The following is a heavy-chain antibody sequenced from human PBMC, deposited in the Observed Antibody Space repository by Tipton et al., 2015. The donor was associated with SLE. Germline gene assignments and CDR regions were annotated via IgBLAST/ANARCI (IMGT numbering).Heavy chain of an antibody. J-gene: IGHJ6*02. CDR2: ISYDGSNK. D-gene: IGHD2/OR15-2a*01. CDR3: ASRANFFYGLDV. CDR1: GFTFSSYA. Sequence: SLRLSCAASGFTFSSYAMHWVRQAPGKGLEWVAVISYDGSNKYYADSVKGRFTLSRDSADSSLSLQMTNLRAEDTAVYYCASRANFFYGLDVWGQGTTVTVTS. V-gene: IGHV3-30*04.